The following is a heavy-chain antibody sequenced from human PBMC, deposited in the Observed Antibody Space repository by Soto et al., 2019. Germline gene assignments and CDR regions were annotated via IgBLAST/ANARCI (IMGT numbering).Heavy chain of an antibody. CDR2: ITGSGGST. V-gene: IGHV3-23*01. D-gene: IGHD5-18*01. CDR3: AKDRSVDTRDWFDP. Sequence: GGSLRLSCAASGFTFGTYAMNWVRQAPGKGLEWVSGITGSGGSTYYADSVKGRFTISRDNSENTLYLQMNSLRGDDTAVYYCAKDRSVDTRDWFDPWGQGTLVTVSS. CDR1: GFTFGTYA. J-gene: IGHJ5*02.